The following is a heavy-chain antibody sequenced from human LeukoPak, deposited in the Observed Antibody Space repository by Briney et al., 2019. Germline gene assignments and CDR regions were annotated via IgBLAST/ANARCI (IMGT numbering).Heavy chain of an antibody. D-gene: IGHD1-26*01. Sequence: GGSLRLSCAASGFTFSSYAMTCVRQAPGKGLEWVSAISGSGSSTYYADSVKGRFTISRDNSKNTLYLQMNSLRAEDTAAYYCAKDYSGSYLDTIDYWGQGTLVTVSS. J-gene: IGHJ4*02. CDR1: GFTFSSYA. CDR2: ISGSGSST. CDR3: AKDYSGSYLDTIDY. V-gene: IGHV3-23*01.